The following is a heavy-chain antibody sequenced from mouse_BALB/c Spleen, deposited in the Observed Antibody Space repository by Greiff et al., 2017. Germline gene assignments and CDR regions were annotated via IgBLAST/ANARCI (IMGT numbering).Heavy chain of an antibody. J-gene: IGHJ4*01. V-gene: IGHV5-17*02. Sequence: DVQLVESGGGLVQPGGSRKLSCAASGFTFSSFGMHWVRQAPEKGLEWVAYISSGSSTIYYADTVKGRFTISRDNPKNTLFLQMTSLRSEDTAMYYCARYDYEDYAMDYWGQGTSVTVSS. CDR2: ISSGSSTI. CDR1: GFTFSSFG. D-gene: IGHD2-4*01. CDR3: ARYDYEDYAMDY.